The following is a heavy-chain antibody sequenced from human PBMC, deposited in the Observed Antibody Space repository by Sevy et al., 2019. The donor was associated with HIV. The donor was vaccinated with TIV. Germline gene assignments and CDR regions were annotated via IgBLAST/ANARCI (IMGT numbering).Heavy chain of an antibody. V-gene: IGHV5-51*01. D-gene: IGHD3-22*01. CDR1: GYSFTSHW. CDR3: ARSRSGYFDSIGYYIH. J-gene: IGHJ4*02. CDR2: IFPGDSET. Sequence: GESLKISCKGHGYSFTSHWIGWVRQMPGKGLDWMGIIFPGDSETRYSPSFQGEVTISADKSISTAFLQWSSLKASDTAIYYCARSRSGYFDSIGYYIHWGQGTLVTVSS.